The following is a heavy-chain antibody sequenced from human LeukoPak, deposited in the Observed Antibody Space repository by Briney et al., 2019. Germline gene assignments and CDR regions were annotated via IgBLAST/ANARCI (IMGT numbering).Heavy chain of an antibody. V-gene: IGHV1-69*13. CDR1: GGTFSSYA. CDR2: IIPIFGTA. Sequence: ASVKVSCKASGGTFSSYAISWVRETPGQGLEWMGGIIPIFGTANYAQKFQGRVTITADESTSTAYMELSSLRSEDTAVYYCARRGLDTAMGSLDYWGQGTLVTVSS. J-gene: IGHJ4*02. CDR3: ARRGLDTAMGSLDY. D-gene: IGHD5-18*01.